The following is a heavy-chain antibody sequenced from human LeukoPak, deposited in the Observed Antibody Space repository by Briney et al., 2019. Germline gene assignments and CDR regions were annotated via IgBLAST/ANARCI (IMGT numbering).Heavy chain of an antibody. J-gene: IGHJ4*02. CDR2: INHSGST. CDR3: AREAGSGSYYIGY. D-gene: IGHD3-10*01. CDR1: GGSFSGYY. V-gene: IGHV4-34*01. Sequence: SETLSLTCAVYGGSFSGYYWSWIRQPPGKGLEWIGEINHSGSTNYNPSLKSRVTISVDTSKNQFSLTLSSVTAADTAVYYCAREAGSGSYYIGYWGQGTLVTVSS.